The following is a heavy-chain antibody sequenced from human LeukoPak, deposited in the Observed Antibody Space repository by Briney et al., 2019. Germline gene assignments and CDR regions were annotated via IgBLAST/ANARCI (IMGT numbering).Heavy chain of an antibody. CDR2: IYHSGST. Sequence: SETLSLTCAVSGYSISGGYYWGWIRQPPGKGLEWIGSIYHSGSTYYNPSLKSRVTISVDTSKNQFSLKLSSVTAADTAVYYCARHDVRCSSTSCYTDDAFDIWGQGTMVTVSS. CDR1: GYSISGGYY. V-gene: IGHV4-38-2*01. D-gene: IGHD2-2*02. J-gene: IGHJ3*02. CDR3: ARHDVRCSSTSCYTDDAFDI.